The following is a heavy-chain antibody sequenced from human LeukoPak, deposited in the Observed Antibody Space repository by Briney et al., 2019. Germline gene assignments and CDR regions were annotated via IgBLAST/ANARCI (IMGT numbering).Heavy chain of an antibody. CDR1: GFTFSSYN. J-gene: IGHJ4*02. Sequence: PGGSLRLSCAASGFTFSSYNMHWVRQAPGKGLEWVSLISYDESSEYYADSVKGRFTISRDNSKNSLYLQMNSLRAEDTAVYYCASGLLAAAGTWDYWGQGTLVTVSS. D-gene: IGHD6-13*01. CDR3: ASGLLAAAGTWDY. V-gene: IGHV3-30*04. CDR2: ISYDESSE.